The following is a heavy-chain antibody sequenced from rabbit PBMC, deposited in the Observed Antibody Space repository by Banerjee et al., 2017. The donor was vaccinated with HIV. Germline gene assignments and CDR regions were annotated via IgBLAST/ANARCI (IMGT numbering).Heavy chain of an antibody. CDR3: ARGSAYAGAGYAL. J-gene: IGHJ3*01. V-gene: IGHV1S45*01. Sequence: QEQLVESGGDLVKPEGSLTLTCTASGFSFSNKYVMCWVRQAPGKGLEWIACINTSSGNTVYASWAKGRFTISKTSSTTVTLQMTSLTAADTATYFCARGSAYAGAGYALWGQGTLVTVS. CDR2: INTSSGNT. D-gene: IGHD4-2*01. CDR1: GFSFSNKYV.